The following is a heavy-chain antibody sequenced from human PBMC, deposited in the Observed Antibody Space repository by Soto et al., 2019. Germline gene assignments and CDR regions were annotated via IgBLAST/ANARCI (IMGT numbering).Heavy chain of an antibody. CDR2: ISDSSGST. CDR1: RFTFRSYV. Sequence: LRLSCAASRFTFRSYVMSLVRQAPGKGLEWVSTISDSSGSTFYADSVKGRFTISRDNSKNTLYLQMNSLRAEDTAVYYCAKRVKDSDAFDIWGQGTMVTVSS. V-gene: IGHV3-23*01. D-gene: IGHD2-15*01. CDR3: AKRVKDSDAFDI. J-gene: IGHJ3*02.